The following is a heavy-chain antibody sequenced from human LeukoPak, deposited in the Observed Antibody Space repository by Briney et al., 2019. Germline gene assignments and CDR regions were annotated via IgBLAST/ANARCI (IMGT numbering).Heavy chain of an antibody. V-gene: IGHV4-59*01. J-gene: IGHJ4*02. Sequence: SETLSLTCTVSGGSISSDYWSWIRQPPGKGLEWIGYIYYSGDTNYNPSLKSRVTISVDTFKNQFSLKLRSVTAADTAVYYCARSGYSYGLVDYWGQGTLVTVSS. CDR3: ARSGYSYGLVDY. D-gene: IGHD5-18*01. CDR2: IYYSGDT. CDR1: GGSISSDY.